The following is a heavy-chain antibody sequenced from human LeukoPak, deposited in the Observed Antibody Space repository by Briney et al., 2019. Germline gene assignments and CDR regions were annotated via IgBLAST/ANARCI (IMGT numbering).Heavy chain of an antibody. J-gene: IGHJ6*03. V-gene: IGHV1-24*01. CDR2: FDPEDGET. Sequence: ASVKVSCKVSGYTLTELSMHWVRQAPGKGLEWMGGFDPEDGETIYAQKFQGRVTMTTDTSTSTAYMELRSLRSDDTAVYYCARLLFGELGYYYMDVWGKGTTVTISS. CDR3: ARLLFGELGYYYMDV. D-gene: IGHD3-10*02. CDR1: GYTLTELS.